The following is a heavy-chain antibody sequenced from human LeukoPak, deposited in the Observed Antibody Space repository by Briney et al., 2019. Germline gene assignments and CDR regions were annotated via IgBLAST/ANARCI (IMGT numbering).Heavy chain of an antibody. J-gene: IGHJ3*01. V-gene: IGHV6-1*01. Sequence: SQALSLTCAISGDSVSNTNAAWNWLRRSPSRGLEWLGRTYYRSRWHYDYAPSLQSRIVINPDTSRNQFSLQLNSMTPDDAAVYYCARVEVPVGHDVFRFWGRGIVVTVSS. CDR1: GDSVSNTNAA. CDR2: TYYRSRWHY. CDR3: ARVEVPVGHDVFRF. D-gene: IGHD1-1*01.